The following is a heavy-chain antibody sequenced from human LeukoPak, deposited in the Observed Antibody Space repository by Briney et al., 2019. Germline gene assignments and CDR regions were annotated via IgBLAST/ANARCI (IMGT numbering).Heavy chain of an antibody. CDR1: GFSFSNYN. Sequence: GGSLRLSCAASGFSFSNYNMNWVRQAPGKGLEWVSYISSSGSNIYYADSVKGRFTISRDNAKNSLYLQMNSLRDEDTAVYYCARDIYWYLDLWGRGTLVTVSS. CDR3: ARDIYWYLDL. V-gene: IGHV3-48*02. J-gene: IGHJ2*01. CDR2: ISSSGSNI.